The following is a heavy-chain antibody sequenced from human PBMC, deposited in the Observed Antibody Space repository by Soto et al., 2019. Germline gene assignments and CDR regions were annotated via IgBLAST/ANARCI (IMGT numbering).Heavy chain of an antibody. Sequence: SVKVSCKASGFTFTSSAVQWVRQARGQRLEWIGWIVVGSGNTNYAQKFQERVTITRDMSTSTAYMELSSLRSEDTAVYYCAADSTLVGATIFDYWGQGTLVTVSS. D-gene: IGHD1-26*01. CDR1: GFTFTSSA. CDR3: AADSTLVGATIFDY. J-gene: IGHJ4*02. V-gene: IGHV1-58*01. CDR2: IVVGSGNT.